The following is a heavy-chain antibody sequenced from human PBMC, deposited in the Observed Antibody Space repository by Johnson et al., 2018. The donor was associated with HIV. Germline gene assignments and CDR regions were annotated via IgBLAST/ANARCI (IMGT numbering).Heavy chain of an antibody. V-gene: IGHV3-30-3*01. CDR3: ARDPPYGGNPSAFDV. J-gene: IGHJ3*01. Sequence: QVQLVESGGGVVQPGRSLRLSCAASGFTFSTYAMHWVRQAPGKWLDLVSIISYSGFHQYYAYSVKCRFTISRVNSKDTLSLQMHSLRPEDTALYYCARDPPYGGNPSAFDVWGQGTMVTVSS. CDR1: GFTFSTYA. D-gene: IGHD4-23*01. CDR2: ISYSGFHQ.